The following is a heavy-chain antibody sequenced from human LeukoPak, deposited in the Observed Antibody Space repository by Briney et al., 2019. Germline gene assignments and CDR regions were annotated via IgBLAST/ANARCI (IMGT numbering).Heavy chain of an antibody. D-gene: IGHD3-22*01. CDR2: INHSGST. CDR3: ARETEYYYDSSGYYYYYYMDV. V-gene: IGHV4-34*01. Sequence: SETLSLTCAVYGGSFSGYYWSWIRQPPGKGLEWIGEINHSGSTNYNPSLKSRVTISVDTSKNQFSLKLSSVTAADTAVYYCARETEYYYDSSGYYYYYYMDVWGKGTTVTVSS. CDR1: GGSFSGYY. J-gene: IGHJ6*03.